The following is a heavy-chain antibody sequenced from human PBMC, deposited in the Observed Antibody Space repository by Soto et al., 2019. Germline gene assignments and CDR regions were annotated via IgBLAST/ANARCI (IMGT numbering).Heavy chain of an antibody. CDR3: AKDNTIFGVVINNWFDP. CDR2: ISGSGGST. CDR1: GFTFSSYA. J-gene: IGHJ5*02. V-gene: IGHV3-23*01. Sequence: EVQLLESGGGLVQPGGSLRLSCAASGFTFSSYAMSWVRQAPGKGLEWVSAISGSGGSTYYADSVKGRFTISRDNSKNTLYLQMNSLRAEDTAVYYCAKDNTIFGVVINNWFDPWGQGILVTVSS. D-gene: IGHD3-3*01.